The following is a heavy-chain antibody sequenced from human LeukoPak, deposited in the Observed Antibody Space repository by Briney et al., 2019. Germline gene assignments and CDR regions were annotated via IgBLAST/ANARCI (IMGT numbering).Heavy chain of an antibody. CDR3: ARGVGAAADPFDY. D-gene: IGHD6-13*01. CDR1: GSTLSNYA. Sequence: GGSLRLSCAASGSTLSNYAISWVRQAPGKGLEWVSAISADGGDTYHTDSVKGRFTISRDNSKNTLYLQMNSLRAEDTAVYYCARGVGAAADPFDYWGQGTLVTVSS. V-gene: IGHV3-23*01. J-gene: IGHJ4*02. CDR2: ISADGGDT.